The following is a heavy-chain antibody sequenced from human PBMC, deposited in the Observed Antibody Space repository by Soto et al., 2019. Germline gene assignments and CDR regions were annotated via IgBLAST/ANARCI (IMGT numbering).Heavy chain of an antibody. CDR1: GFTFSNYA. V-gene: IGHV3-21*01. Sequence: EMQLVEFGGALVKPGGSLRLSCAASGFTFSNYAMNWVRQAPGKGLAWVSSIISGSSFIFYADSVKGRLTISRDNANKSWQLEMNSLRVEDTALYYCAREGVPSYDYWSGDASDLWGHVTMVTVSS. D-gene: IGHD3-3*01. CDR3: AREGVPSYDYWSGDASDL. J-gene: IGHJ3*01. CDR2: IISGSSFI.